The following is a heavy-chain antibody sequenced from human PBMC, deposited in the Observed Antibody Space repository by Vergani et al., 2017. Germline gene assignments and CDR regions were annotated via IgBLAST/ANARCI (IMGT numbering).Heavy chain of an antibody. CDR3: AKEPSEQWTYYFDY. D-gene: IGHD6-19*01. V-gene: IGHV3-30*02. CDR2: IRYDGSNQ. J-gene: IGHJ4*01. CDR1: GFTFSSYG. Sequence: QVQLVESGGGVVQPGGSLRLSCAASGFTFSSYGMHWVRQASGKGLEGVAFIRYDGSNQYYADSVKGRFTISRENSKNTLYLQMNSLRADDTAVYYCAKEPSEQWTYYFDYWGQGTLVTVSS.